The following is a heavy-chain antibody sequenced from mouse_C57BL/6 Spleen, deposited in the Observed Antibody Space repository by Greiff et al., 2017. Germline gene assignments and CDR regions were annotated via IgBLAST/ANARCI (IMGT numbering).Heavy chain of an antibody. CDR3: ARNYGSSYRYAMDY. D-gene: IGHD1-1*01. J-gene: IGHJ4*01. V-gene: IGHV1-69*01. CDR2: IDPSDSYT. Sequence: VQLQQPGAELVMPGASVKLSCKASGYTFTSYWMHWVKQRPGQGLEWIGEIDPSDSYTNYTQKFKGKFTLTVDKSSSTAYMQLSSLTSEHSSVYYCARNYGSSYRYAMDYWGQGTSVTVSS. CDR1: GYTFTSYW.